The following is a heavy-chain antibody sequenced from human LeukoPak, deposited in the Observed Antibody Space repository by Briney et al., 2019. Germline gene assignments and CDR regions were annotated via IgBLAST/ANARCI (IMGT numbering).Heavy chain of an antibody. CDR3: ARSGAAAGTERPSWWFDP. CDR2: IIPIFGTA. J-gene: IGHJ5*02. V-gene: IGHV1-69*01. D-gene: IGHD6-13*01. Sequence: SVKVSCKASGGTFSSYAISWVRQAPGQGLEWMGGIIPIFGTANYAQKFQGRVTITADESTSTAYMELSSLRSEDTAVYYCARSGAAAGTERPSWWFDPWGQGTLVTVSS. CDR1: GGTFSSYA.